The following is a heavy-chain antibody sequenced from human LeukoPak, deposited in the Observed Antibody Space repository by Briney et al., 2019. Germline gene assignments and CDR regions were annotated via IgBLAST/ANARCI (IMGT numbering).Heavy chain of an antibody. D-gene: IGHD1-1*01. J-gene: IGHJ5*02. CDR2: ISGTSGAT. CDR1: AVSGFTFFSYA. Sequence: GGSLRLSCAASAVSGFTFFSYAMTWVRQGAGRGLEWVSTISGTSGATNYADSVEGRFSISRDDSKNTLYLQMTNMRVEDTAVYFCARVQPDNNDEYNWFDPWGQGTQVTVSS. V-gene: IGHV3-23*01. CDR3: ARVQPDNNDEYNWFDP.